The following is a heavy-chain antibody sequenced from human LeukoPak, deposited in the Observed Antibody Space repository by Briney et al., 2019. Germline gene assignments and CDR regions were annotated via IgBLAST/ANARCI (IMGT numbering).Heavy chain of an antibody. CDR3: ARDPFGYSSGANWFDP. CDR2: TNSDGSST. V-gene: IGHV3-74*01. J-gene: IGHJ5*02. D-gene: IGHD6-19*01. Sequence: GGSLRLSCAASGFTFSSYWMHWVRQAPGKRLVWVSRTNSDGSSTSYADSVKGRFTISRDNAKNTLYLQMNSLRAEDTAVYYCARDPFGYSSGANWFDPWGQGTLVTVSS. CDR1: GFTFSSYW.